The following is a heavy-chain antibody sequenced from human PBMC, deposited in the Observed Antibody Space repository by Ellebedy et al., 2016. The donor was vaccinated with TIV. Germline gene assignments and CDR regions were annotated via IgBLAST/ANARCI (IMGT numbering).Heavy chain of an antibody. J-gene: IGHJ4*02. Sequence: MPSETLSLTCTVSGGSISSGGYFCNWIRQHPVKGLEWIGYVDFNGNTYYNPSLKSRVTISVDTSKNQFSLKLSSVTAADTAVYNCARIVAVAGSPGSFRFIDYWGQGTLVTVSS. V-gene: IGHV4-31*03. CDR1: GGSISSGGYF. D-gene: IGHD6-19*01. CDR3: ARIVAVAGSPGSFRFIDY. CDR2: VDFNGNT.